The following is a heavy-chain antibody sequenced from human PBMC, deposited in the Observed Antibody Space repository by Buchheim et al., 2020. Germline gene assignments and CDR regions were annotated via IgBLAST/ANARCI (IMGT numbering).Heavy chain of an antibody. CDR1: GFTFSGSA. CDR3: TRRMMTTVVDY. D-gene: IGHD4-23*01. Sequence: EVQVVESGGGLVQPGGSLTLSCVGSGFTFSGSAIHWVRQAPGKGLEWVGRIRSKANSHATAYAASAKGRFTISRDDSENTAYLQMNSLKVEDTAVYYCTRRMMTTVVDYWGQGTL. V-gene: IGHV3-73*02. CDR2: IRSKANSHAT. J-gene: IGHJ4*01.